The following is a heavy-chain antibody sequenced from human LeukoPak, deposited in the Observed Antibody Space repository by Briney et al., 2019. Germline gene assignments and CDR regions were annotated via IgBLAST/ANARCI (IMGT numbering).Heavy chain of an antibody. CDR3: ARAAAGY. D-gene: IGHD6-13*01. J-gene: IGHJ4*02. CDR2: ISYDGSNK. V-gene: IGHV3-30*04. CDR1: GFPFSSYA. Sequence: GALRLSCAASGFPFSSYAMHWVRQAPGKGLEWVAVISYDGSNKYYTDSVKGRFTISRDNSKNTLYPQMNSLRAEDTAVYYCARAAAGYWGQGTLVTVSS.